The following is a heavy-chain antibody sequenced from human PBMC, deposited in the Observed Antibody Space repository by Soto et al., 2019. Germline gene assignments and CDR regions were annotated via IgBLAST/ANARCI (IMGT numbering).Heavy chain of an antibody. V-gene: IGHV1-69*06. J-gene: IGHJ3*02. CDR2: IIPIFGTA. D-gene: IGHD2-15*01. CDR1: GGTFSNYA. Sequence: ASVKVSCKASGGTFSNYAINWVRQAPGQGLEWMGGIIPIFGTANYAQKFQGRVTITADKSTSTAYMELSSLRSEDTAVYYCARGGGYYCSGGSCYSSAAFDIWGQGTMVTVSS. CDR3: ARGGGYYCSGGSCYSSAAFDI.